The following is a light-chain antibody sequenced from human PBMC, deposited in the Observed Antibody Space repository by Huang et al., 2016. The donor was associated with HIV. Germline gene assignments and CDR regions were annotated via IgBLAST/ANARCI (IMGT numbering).Light chain of an antibody. CDR1: QDISNY. Sequence: GDRVTITCRASQDISNYLAWFQQKPGQAPKSLIYAASSLHSGVPSNFSGSGSGTEFTLTISSLQPEDFATYYYQQYDRFPRTFGPGTKVDLK. V-gene: IGKV1-16*02. CDR3: QQYDRFPRT. CDR2: AAS. J-gene: IGKJ3*01.